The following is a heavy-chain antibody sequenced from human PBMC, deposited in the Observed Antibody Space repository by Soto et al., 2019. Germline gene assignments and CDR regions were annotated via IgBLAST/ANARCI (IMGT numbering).Heavy chain of an antibody. V-gene: IGHV4-34*01. Sequence: SETLSLTCAVYGGSFSGYYWSWIRQPPGKGLEWIGEINHSGSTNYNPSLKSRVTISVDTSKNQFSLKLSSVTAADTAVYYCARGRGRITIFGVVTYFDYWG. CDR1: GGSFSGYY. CDR2: INHSGST. J-gene: IGHJ4*01. D-gene: IGHD3-3*01. CDR3: ARGRGRITIFGVVTYFDY.